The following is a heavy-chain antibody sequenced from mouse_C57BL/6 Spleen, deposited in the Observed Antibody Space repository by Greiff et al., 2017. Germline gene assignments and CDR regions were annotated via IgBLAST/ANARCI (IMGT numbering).Heavy chain of an antibody. CDR1: GFTFSDYG. Sequence: EVMLVESGGGLVKPRGSLKLSCAASGFTFSDYGMHWVRQAPEKGLEWVAYISSGSSTIYYADTVKGRFTISRDNAKNTLFLQMTSLRSEDTAMYYCARDTVAHFDYWGQGTTLTVSS. V-gene: IGHV5-17*01. D-gene: IGHD1-1*01. J-gene: IGHJ2*01. CDR3: ARDTVAHFDY. CDR2: ISSGSSTI.